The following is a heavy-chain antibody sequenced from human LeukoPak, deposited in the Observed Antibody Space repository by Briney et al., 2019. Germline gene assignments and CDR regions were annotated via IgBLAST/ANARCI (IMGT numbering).Heavy chain of an antibody. Sequence: NPGGSLRLSCAASGFTFSSYSMNWVRQAPGKGLEWVSSISSSSSYIYYADSVKGRFTISRDNAKNSLYLQMNSLRAEDTAVYYCARDSEGYDGIFWFDPWGQGTLVTVSS. J-gene: IGHJ5*02. D-gene: IGHD2-15*01. CDR2: ISSSSSYI. CDR1: GFTFSSYS. V-gene: IGHV3-21*01. CDR3: ARDSEGYDGIFWFDP.